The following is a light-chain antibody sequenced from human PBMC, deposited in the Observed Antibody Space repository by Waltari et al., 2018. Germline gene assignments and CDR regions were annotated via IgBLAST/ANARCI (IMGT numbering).Light chain of an antibody. J-gene: IGLJ1*01. CDR1: SSNLGRNA. Sequence: QPALTQPPSASGTPGQWVSVSCSGSSSNLGRNAVNWYQQLPGMTPKLLIYYDNQRPSGVPDRVSGSKSGTSASLPISGLQSEDEADYICAAWDDSLSAYVFGTGTKVTVL. V-gene: IGLV1-44*01. CDR2: YDN. CDR3: AAWDDSLSAYV.